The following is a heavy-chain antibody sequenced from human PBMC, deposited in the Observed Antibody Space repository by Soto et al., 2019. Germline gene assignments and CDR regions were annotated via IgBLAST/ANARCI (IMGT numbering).Heavy chain of an antibody. J-gene: IGHJ4*02. D-gene: IGHD1-1*01. CDR1: GYTFTGYY. V-gene: IGHV1-2*04. CDR3: ARLTRTTGSHTIWYFDY. CDR2: INPNSGGT. Sequence: ASVKVSCKASGYTFTGYYMHWVRQAPGQGLEWMGWINPNSGGTNYAQKFQGWVTMTRDTSISTAYMELSRLRSDDTAVYYCARLTRTTGSHTIWYFDYWGQGTLVTRLL.